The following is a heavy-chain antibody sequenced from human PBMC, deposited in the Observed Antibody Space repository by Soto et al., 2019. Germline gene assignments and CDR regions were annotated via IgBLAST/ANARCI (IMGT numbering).Heavy chain of an antibody. V-gene: IGHV3-21*05. CDR3: ARDWGYCTNGVCYTNYFDY. J-gene: IGHJ4*02. D-gene: IGHD2-8*01. CDR1: GFTFSSYG. Sequence: VQLVESGGGVVQPGRSLRLSCAASGFTFSSYGMHWVRQAPGKGLEWVSYISSSSSYTNYADSVKGRFTISRDNAKNSLYLQMNSLRAEDTAVYYCARDWGYCTNGVCYTNYFDYWGQGTLVTVSS. CDR2: ISSSSSYT.